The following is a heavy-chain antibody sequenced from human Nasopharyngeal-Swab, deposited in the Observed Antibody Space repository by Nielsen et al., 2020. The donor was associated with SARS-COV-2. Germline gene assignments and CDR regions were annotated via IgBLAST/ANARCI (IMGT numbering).Heavy chain of an antibody. J-gene: IGHJ4*02. V-gene: IGHV1-69*13. D-gene: IGHD3-16*02. CDR3: ARVPRRGVIAYFDY. CDR2: IIPIFGTA. CDR1: GFTFTSSA. Sequence: SVKVSCKASGFTFTSSAVQWVRQARGQRLEWMGGIIPIFGTANYAQKFQGRVTITADESTSTAYMELSSLRSEDTAVYYCARVPRRGVIAYFDYWGQGTLVTVSS.